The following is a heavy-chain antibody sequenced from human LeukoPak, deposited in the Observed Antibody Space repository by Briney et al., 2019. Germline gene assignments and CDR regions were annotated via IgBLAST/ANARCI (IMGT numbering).Heavy chain of an antibody. CDR1: GYTFTSYD. CDR2: MNPNSGNT. D-gene: IGHD1-26*01. V-gene: IGHV1-8*03. Sequence: GASVKVSCKASGYTFTSYDINCVRQATGQGLEWMGWMNPNSGNTGYAQKFQGRVTITRNTSISTAYMELSSLRSEDTAVYYCARSSWWELLSRSSDNWFDPWGQGTLVTVSS. J-gene: IGHJ5*02. CDR3: ARSSWWELLSRSSDNWFDP.